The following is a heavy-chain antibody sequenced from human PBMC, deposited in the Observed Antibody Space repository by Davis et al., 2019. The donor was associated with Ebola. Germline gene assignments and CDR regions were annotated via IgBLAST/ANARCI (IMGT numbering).Heavy chain of an antibody. CDR3: ATAMVRGYYYGMDV. V-gene: IGHV1-69*04. D-gene: IGHD3-10*01. J-gene: IGHJ6*02. CDR2: IIPILGVA. Sequence: AASVKVSCKASGGTFSSYAISWVRQAPGQGLEWMGRIIPILGVANYAQKFQGRVTITADKSTSTAYMELSSLRSDDTAVYYCATAMVRGYYYGMDVGGQGTTVTVSS. CDR1: GGTFSSYA.